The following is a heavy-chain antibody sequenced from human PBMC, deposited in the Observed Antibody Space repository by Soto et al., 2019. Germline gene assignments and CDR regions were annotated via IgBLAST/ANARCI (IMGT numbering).Heavy chain of an antibody. V-gene: IGHV3-23*01. CDR2: ISGSGGIT. CDR1: GLTFSYFA. CDR3: ALLGRSGSGRPYYYGMDV. Sequence: EVQLLESGGGLVQPGGSLRLSCAVSGLTFSYFAMSWVRQAPGKGLEWVSAISGSGGITYYADSVKGRFTISRDNSKNTLFLQMNSLRAEDTAVYYCALLGRSGSGRPYYYGMDVWGQVTTVTVSS. D-gene: IGHD3-10*01. J-gene: IGHJ6*02.